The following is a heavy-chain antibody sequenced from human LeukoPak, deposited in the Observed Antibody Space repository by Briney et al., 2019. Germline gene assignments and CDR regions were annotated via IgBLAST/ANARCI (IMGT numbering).Heavy chain of an antibody. D-gene: IGHD2/OR15-2a*01. CDR1: GFTFGTYG. J-gene: IGHJ4*02. CDR3: AREGPRGNSQFDY. V-gene: IGHV3-30*03. Sequence: PGRSLRLSCAASGFTFGTYGMHWVRQAPGQGLEWVAVISYDGSNKYYTDSVKGRLTISRDNSKNTLYLQMNSLRAEDTAIYYCAREGPRGNSQFDYWGQGTLVTVSS. CDR2: ISYDGSNK.